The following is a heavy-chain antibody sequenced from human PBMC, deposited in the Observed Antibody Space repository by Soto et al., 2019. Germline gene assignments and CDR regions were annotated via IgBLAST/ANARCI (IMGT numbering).Heavy chain of an antibody. Sequence: QVVLQELGPGLVKPSETLSLTCSVSGRSITSYYLSWVRQPPGKGLEWIGYIYDNGITSQTPSLKIRVTMSADTSQNQFSLKLTSVTGADTAVYFCARTYDSNGYANEFDSWGQGILVNVTS. D-gene: IGHD3-22*01. V-gene: IGHV4-59*12. J-gene: IGHJ4*02. CDR1: GRSITSYY. CDR3: ARTYDSNGYANEFDS. CDR2: IYDNGIT.